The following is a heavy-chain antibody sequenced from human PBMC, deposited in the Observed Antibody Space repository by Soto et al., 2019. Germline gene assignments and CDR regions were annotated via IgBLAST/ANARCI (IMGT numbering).Heavy chain of an antibody. CDR3: ARYMTGFWSGYPPPPYWYYGMDV. J-gene: IGHJ6*02. V-gene: IGHV1-69*13. CDR1: GGTFSSHS. D-gene: IGHD3-3*01. CDR2: IIPIFGPA. Sequence: SVKVSCKSSGGTFSSHSINWVRQAPGQGLEWMGGIIPIFGPANFAKKFQGRATITADESTTTAYMELSTLTSEDTAVYYCARYMTGFWSGYPPPPYWYYGMDVWGQGTTVTVSS.